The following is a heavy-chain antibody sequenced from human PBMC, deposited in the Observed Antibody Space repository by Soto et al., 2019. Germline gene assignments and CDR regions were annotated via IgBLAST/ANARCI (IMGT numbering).Heavy chain of an antibody. CDR2: ISGSGGST. CDR1: GFPFSSYA. Sequence: EVQLLESGGGLVQPGGSLRLSCAASGFPFSSYALSWVRQAPGKGLEWVSAISGSGGSTYYADSVKGRFTISRDNSKNTLYLQMNSLRAEDTAVYYCAKDSRIAVAGTLDVWGQGTTVTVSS. J-gene: IGHJ6*02. V-gene: IGHV3-23*01. CDR3: AKDSRIAVAGTLDV. D-gene: IGHD6-19*01.